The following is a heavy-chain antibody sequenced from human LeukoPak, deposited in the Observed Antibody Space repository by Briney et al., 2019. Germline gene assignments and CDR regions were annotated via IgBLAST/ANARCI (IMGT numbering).Heavy chain of an antibody. CDR3: AHRYYSVGNHGFDV. CDR1: GFTFSTYA. V-gene: IGHV3-23*01. Sequence: GGSLRLSCAASGFTFSTYAISWVRQAPGKGLEWVSTISASGGSTYYADSVKGRFTISRDNSQNTLYLQMNSLRVEDTAVYYCAHRYYSVGNHGFDVWGQGTTVTVSS. D-gene: IGHD3-10*01. CDR2: ISASGGST. J-gene: IGHJ6*02.